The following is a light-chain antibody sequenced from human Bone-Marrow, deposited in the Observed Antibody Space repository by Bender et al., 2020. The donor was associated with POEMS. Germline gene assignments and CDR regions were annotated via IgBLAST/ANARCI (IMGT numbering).Light chain of an antibody. Sequence: QSVLTQPPSVSGAPGQRVTISCTGSNTNIGIGFDVNWYQVLPGTAPRLLIYANINRPSGVSYRFSGSKSGNTASLTISGLQPEDEADYYCSSYTYSSTLLFGTGTEVTVL. J-gene: IGLJ1*01. CDR3: SSYTYSSTLL. V-gene: IGLV1-40*01. CDR2: ANI. CDR1: NTNIGIGFD.